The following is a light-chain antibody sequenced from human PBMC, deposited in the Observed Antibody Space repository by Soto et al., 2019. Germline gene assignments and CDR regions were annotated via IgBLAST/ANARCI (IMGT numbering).Light chain of an antibody. Sequence: EIVLTQSPATLSLSPGERATLSCRASQSVSSYLAWYQQKPGQAPRLLIYDASNRATGIPARFSGSGSGTDFTLTISSLEPEDFAVYYCQQRSNSSEYTFGQGTKLEIK. V-gene: IGKV3-11*01. J-gene: IGKJ2*01. CDR2: DAS. CDR3: QQRSNSSEYT. CDR1: QSVSSY.